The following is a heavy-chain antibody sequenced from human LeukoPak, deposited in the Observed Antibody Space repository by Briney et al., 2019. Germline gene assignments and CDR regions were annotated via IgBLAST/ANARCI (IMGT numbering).Heavy chain of an antibody. J-gene: IGHJ6*04. V-gene: IGHV3-7*01. CDR2: IKQDGSEK. CDR1: GFTFSSYW. Sequence: GGSLRLSCAASGFTFSSYWMSWVRQAPGKGLEWVANIKQDGSEKYYVDSVKGRFTISRDNAKNSLYLQMNSLRAENTAVYYCAELGITMIGGVWGKGTTVTISS. D-gene: IGHD3-10*02. CDR3: AELGITMIGGV.